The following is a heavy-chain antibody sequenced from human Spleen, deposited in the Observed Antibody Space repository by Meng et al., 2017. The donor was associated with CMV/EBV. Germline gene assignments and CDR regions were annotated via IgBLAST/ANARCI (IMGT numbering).Heavy chain of an antibody. CDR3: ASKFRTVDY. V-gene: IGHV3-21*01. CDR2: ISSSSSYI. D-gene: IGHD2-2*01. CDR1: GFTFSSYS. Sequence: GESLKISCAASGFTFSSYSMNWVRQATGKGLEWVSSISSSSSYIYYADSVKGRFNISRDNAKNSLYLQMNSLRAEYTALYYCASKFRTVDYWGQGTLVTVSS. J-gene: IGHJ4*02.